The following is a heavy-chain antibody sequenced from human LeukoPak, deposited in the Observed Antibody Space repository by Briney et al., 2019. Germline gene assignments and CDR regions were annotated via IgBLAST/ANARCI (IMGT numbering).Heavy chain of an antibody. CDR1: GFTFSNAW. CDR2: IKSKTDGGTT. J-gene: IGHJ4*02. D-gene: IGHD2-2*01. V-gene: IGHV3-15*01. Sequence: NPGGSLRPSCAASGFTFSNAWMSWVRQAPGKGLEWVGRIKSKTDGGTTDYAAPVKGRFTISRDDSKNTLYLQMNSLKTEDTAVYYCTTSYCSSTSCFPEFDYWGQGTLVTVSS. CDR3: TTSYCSSTSCFPEFDY.